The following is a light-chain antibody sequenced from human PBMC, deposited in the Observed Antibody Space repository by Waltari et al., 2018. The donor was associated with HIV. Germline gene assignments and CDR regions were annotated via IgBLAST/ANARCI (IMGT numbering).Light chain of an antibody. CDR2: MTS. CDR3: QQYSTHYG. V-gene: IGKV1-5*03. CDR1: QNIDNW. J-gene: IGKJ2*03. Sequence: IQMTQSPSNLSASVGDAVILTCRASQNIDNWLAWYQQRPGRAPKLLMSMTSVLESGVPSRFSGSGKGTTFTLTISSLQPDDFGTYYCQQYSTHYGFGQGT.